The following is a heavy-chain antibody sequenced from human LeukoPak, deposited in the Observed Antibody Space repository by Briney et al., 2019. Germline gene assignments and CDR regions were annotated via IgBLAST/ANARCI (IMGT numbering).Heavy chain of an antibody. CDR2: INPNTGGT. CDR3: ARGRFNYFDSNGHDAFDI. V-gene: IGHV1-2*02. D-gene: IGHD3-22*01. J-gene: IGHJ3*02. CDR1: GYSFSGYY. Sequence: ASVKVSCEASGYSFSGYYMHWVRQAPGQGLEWMGWINPNTGGTNYAQRFQDRVYMTRDTSISTAYMDLSRLRSDDTAVYYCARGRFNYFDSNGHDAFDIWGQGTMVTVSS.